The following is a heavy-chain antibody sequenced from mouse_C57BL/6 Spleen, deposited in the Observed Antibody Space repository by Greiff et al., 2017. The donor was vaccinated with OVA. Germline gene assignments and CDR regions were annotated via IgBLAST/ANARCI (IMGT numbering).Heavy chain of an antibody. CDR2: INPNNGGT. CDR1: GYTFTYYY. V-gene: IGHV1-26*01. CDR3: ARTYYSNSAWFAY. D-gene: IGHD2-5*01. Sequence: VQLQQSGPELVKPVASVKISCKASGYTFTYYYMNWVKQSHGKSLEWIGDINPNNGGTSYNQKFKGKATLTVDKSSSTAYMELRSLTSEDSAVYYCARTYYSNSAWFAYWGQGTLVTVSA. J-gene: IGHJ3*01.